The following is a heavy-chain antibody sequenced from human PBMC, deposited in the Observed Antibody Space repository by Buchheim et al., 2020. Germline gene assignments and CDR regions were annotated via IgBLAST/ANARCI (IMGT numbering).Heavy chain of an antibody. CDR1: GGSISSYY. J-gene: IGHJ6*02. V-gene: IGHV4-59*08. D-gene: IGHD2-2*01. CDR2: MYSSGST. Sequence: QVQLQESGPGLVKPSETLSLTCTVSGGSISSYYWSWIRQPPGKGLEWIGYMYSSGSTNYKSSLKSRVSISADTSKHQFSLTLSSVTAADTAVYYCARHLIYCTSTSCYGGYYYGMDVWGQGTT. CDR3: ARHLIYCTSTSCYGGYYYGMDV.